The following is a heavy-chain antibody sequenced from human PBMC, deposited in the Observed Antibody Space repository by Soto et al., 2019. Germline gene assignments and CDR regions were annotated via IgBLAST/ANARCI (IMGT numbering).Heavy chain of an antibody. Sequence: QVQLVQSGAEVKKPGSSVKVSCKASGDTLSTHGISWVRQAPGQGLEWMGGTIPTIGTTDYAEKFQGRVTITADEYTTTDYMELSSLRPDDTAVYYCAAGDSSDAGDHWGQGTLVTVSS. CDR3: AAGDSSDAGDH. J-gene: IGHJ4*02. CDR1: GDTLSTHG. D-gene: IGHD6-19*01. V-gene: IGHV1-69*01. CDR2: TIPTIGTT.